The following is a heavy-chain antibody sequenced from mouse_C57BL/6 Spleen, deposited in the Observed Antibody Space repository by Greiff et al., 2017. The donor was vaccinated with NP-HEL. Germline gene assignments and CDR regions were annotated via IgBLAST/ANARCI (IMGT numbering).Heavy chain of an antibody. CDR3: ERCGYYGSSPFAY. Sequence: QVQLQQPGAELVKPGASVKLSCKASGYTFTSYWMQWVKQRTGQGLEWIGEIDPSDSYTNYNQKFKGKATLTADTSSSPAYMQLSSLTTQDSAVYDCERCGYYGSSPFAYWGQGTLVTVSA. CDR2: IDPSDSYT. J-gene: IGHJ3*01. V-gene: IGHV1-50*01. CDR1: GYTFTSYW. D-gene: IGHD1-1*01.